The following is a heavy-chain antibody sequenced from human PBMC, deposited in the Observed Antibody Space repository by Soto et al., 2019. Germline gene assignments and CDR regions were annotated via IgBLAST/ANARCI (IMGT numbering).Heavy chain of an antibody. J-gene: IGHJ4*02. CDR1: GDSFTTYW. CDR3: ATAGAPYNWNEVDK. CDR2: IYPGDSYT. V-gene: IGHV5-51*01. Sequence: PGESLKISCKGSGDSFTTYWIAWVRQTPVKGLEWMGIIYPGDSYTRYSPSFQGQVTISADKSITTAYLQWSSLKASDTAMYYCATAGAPYNWNEVDKWGQGTLVTVSS. D-gene: IGHD1-20*01.